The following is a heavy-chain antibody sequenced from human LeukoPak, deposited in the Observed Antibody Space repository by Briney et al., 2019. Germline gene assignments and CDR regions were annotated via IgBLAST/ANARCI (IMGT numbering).Heavy chain of an antibody. CDR2: IYHSGST. CDR3: ARGALSFSRLSFDY. D-gene: IGHD3-16*02. J-gene: IGHJ4*02. CDR1: GGSISSGGYS. V-gene: IGHV4-30-2*01. Sequence: PSETLSLTRTVSGGSISSGGYSWSWIRQPPGKGLEWIGYIYHSGSTYYDPSLKSRVTISVDRSKNQFSLKLSSVTAADTAVYYCARGALSFSRLSFDYWGQGTLVTVSS.